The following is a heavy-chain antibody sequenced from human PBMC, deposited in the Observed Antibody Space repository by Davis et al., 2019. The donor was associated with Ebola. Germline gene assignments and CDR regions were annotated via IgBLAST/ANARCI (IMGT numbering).Heavy chain of an antibody. Sequence: GGSLRLSCAASGFTFSTYAMHWVRQAPGKGLEWVALISSDGSNAYFADSVKDRFTISRDNSKNTLYLQMNSLRAEDTAVYYCAKMSVLFMDVWGKGTTVTVSS. CDR1: GFTFSTYA. J-gene: IGHJ6*04. CDR2: ISSDGSNA. CDR3: AKMSVLFMDV. V-gene: IGHV3-30*04.